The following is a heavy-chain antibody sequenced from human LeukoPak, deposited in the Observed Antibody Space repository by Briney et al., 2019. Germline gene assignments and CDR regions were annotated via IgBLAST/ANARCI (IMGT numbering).Heavy chain of an antibody. CDR2: INHRGST. D-gene: IGHD4-17*01. CDR3: ARGGQRFYGDGSYGYY. Sequence: SETLSLTCAVYGGSFSGYYGGSVRQPPGKGLEWNGEINHRGSTNNNPSRKSRVTISVDTSKNHFSLKLRSVTATDTAVYYCARGGQRFYGDGSYGYYWGQGTLVTVSS. CDR1: GGSFSGYY. V-gene: IGHV4-34*01. J-gene: IGHJ4*02.